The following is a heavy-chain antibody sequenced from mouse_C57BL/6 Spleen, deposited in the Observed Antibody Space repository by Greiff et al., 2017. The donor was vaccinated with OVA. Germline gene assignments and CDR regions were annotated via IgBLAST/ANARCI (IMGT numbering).Heavy chain of an antibody. CDR3: TRVYDGYSAWFAY. J-gene: IGHJ3*01. CDR2: IYPGNSDT. V-gene: IGHV1-5*01. D-gene: IGHD2-3*01. Sequence: VQLQQSGTVLARPGASVKMSCKTSGYTFTSYWMHWVKPRPGQGLEWIGAIYPGNSDTSYNQKFKGKAKLTAVTSASTAYMELSSLTNEDSACYYCTRVYDGYSAWFAYWGQGTLVTVSA. CDR1: GYTFTSYW.